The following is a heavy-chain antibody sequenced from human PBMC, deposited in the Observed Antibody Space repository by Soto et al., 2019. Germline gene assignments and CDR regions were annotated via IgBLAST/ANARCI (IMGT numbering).Heavy chain of an antibody. V-gene: IGHV2-70*13. CDR2: IDWADDK. Sequence: SGPTLVNPTETLTLTCTFSGFSLNTGGICVSWIRQPPGKALEWLGLIDWADDKDYRTSLKTRLTISKDSSKNQVVLTMTNMDPVDTATYYCARSLSVAASSGFDFWGQGILVTV. D-gene: IGHD2-15*01. CDR1: GFSLNTGGIC. CDR3: ARSLSVAASSGFDF. J-gene: IGHJ4*02.